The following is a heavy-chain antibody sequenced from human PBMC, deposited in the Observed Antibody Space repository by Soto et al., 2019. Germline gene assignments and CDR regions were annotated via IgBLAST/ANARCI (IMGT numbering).Heavy chain of an antibody. CDR1: GFTLSHYG. CDR3: ARVEEQLGEFDY. D-gene: IGHD6-6*01. J-gene: IGHJ4*02. CDR2: ISAYNGNT. Sequence: GSVNGSCPDSGFTLSHYGISWVRQAPGQGLEWMGWISAYNGNTNYAQKLQGRVTMTTDTSTSTAYMELRSLRSDDTAVYYCARVEEQLGEFDYWGQGTLVTVSS. V-gene: IGHV1-18*01.